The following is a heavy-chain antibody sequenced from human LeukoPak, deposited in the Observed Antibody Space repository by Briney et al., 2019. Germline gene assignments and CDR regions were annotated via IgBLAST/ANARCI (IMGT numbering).Heavy chain of an antibody. V-gene: IGHV4-59*01. CDR1: GGSISSYY. D-gene: IGHD1-14*01. CDR2: IYYSGST. J-gene: IGHJ2*01. Sequence: SETLSLTCTVSGGSISSYYWSWIRQPPGKGLEWIGYIYYSGSTNYNPSLKSRVTISVDTSKNQFSLKLSSVTAADTAVYYCARPHREWSYWYFDLWAVAPWSLSPQ. CDR3: ARPHREWSYWYFDL.